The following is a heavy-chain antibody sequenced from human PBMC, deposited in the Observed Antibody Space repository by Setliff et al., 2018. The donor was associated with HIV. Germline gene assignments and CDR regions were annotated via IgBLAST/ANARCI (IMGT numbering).Heavy chain of an antibody. CDR2: INPNSGGT. CDR1: GYTFTGYY. J-gene: IGHJ3*02. Sequence: ASVKVSCKASGYTFTGYYMHWVRQAPGQGLEWMGRINPNSGGTKYAQKFQGRVTMTRDTSISTAYMELSSLRSEDTAVYYCARGMRWDTAMGDAFDIWGQGTMVTVSS. D-gene: IGHD5-18*01. V-gene: IGHV1-2*06. CDR3: ARGMRWDTAMGDAFDI.